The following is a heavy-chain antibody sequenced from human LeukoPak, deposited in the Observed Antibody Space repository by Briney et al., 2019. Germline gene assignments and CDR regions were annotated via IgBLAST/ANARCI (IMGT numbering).Heavy chain of an antibody. V-gene: IGHV3-11*04. CDR1: GFTFSDYY. CDR2: ISSSGSTI. CDR3: ARGRITMVRGVIPSDY. Sequence: GGSLRLSCAASGFTFSDYYMSWIRQAPGKGLEWVSYISSSGSTIYYADSVKGRFTISRDNAKNSLYLQMNSLRAEDTAVYYCARGRITMVRGVIPSDYWGQGTLVTVSS. J-gene: IGHJ4*02. D-gene: IGHD3-10*01.